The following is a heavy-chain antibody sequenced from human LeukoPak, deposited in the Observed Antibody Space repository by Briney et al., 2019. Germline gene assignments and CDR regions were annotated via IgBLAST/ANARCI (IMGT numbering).Heavy chain of an antibody. CDR2: IYTSGST. D-gene: IGHD6-19*01. CDR1: GGSISSYY. J-gene: IGHJ5*02. Sequence: SETLSLTCTVSGGSISSYYWSWIRQPAGKGVEWIGRIYTSGSTNYNPSLKSRVTMSVDTSKNQFSLKLSSVTAADTAVYYCARGQSSSGWYKAASAFDPWGQGTLVTVSS. V-gene: IGHV4-4*07. CDR3: ARGQSSSGWYKAASAFDP.